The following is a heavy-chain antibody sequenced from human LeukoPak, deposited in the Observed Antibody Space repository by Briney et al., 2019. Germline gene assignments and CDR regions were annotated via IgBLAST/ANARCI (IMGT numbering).Heavy chain of an antibody. CDR3: AREGTARNAFDI. V-gene: IGHV3-30-3*01. CDR2: ISSDGSDK. D-gene: IGHD2-21*02. CDR1: GFTFSSYE. J-gene: IGHJ3*02. Sequence: PGGSLRLSCAASGFTFSSYEMHWVRQAPGKGLEWVAFISSDGSDKYYADSMKGRLTISRDNSKNTLYLQMTSPRGEDTAMYYCAREGTARNAFDIWGQGTMVTVSS.